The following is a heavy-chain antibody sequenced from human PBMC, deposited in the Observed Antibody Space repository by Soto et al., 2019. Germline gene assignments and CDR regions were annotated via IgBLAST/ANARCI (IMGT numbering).Heavy chain of an antibody. CDR1: GGSISSYY. J-gene: IGHJ5*02. V-gene: IGHV4-59*01. CDR2: IYYSGST. D-gene: IGHD3-22*01. CDR3: ARQGDSSGYNNWLDP. Sequence: SETLSLTCTVSGGSISSYYWSWIRQPPGKGLEWIRYIYYSGSTNYNPSLKSRVTISVDTSKNQFSLKLSSVTAADTAVYYCARQGDSSGYNNWLDPWGQGNLVTVAS.